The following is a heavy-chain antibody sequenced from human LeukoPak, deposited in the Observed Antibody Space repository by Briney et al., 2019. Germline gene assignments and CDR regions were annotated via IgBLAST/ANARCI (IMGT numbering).Heavy chain of an antibody. CDR2: ISSSGSDT. Sequence: PGGSLRLSCAASIFTFRDRFMIWIRQPPGKGLEWVSYISSSGSDTYYSDAVKRRFTVSRDNAQNSLFLQMNSLRAEDTAVYYCATAPTEDGDGSSPGYWGQGTLVTVSS. V-gene: IGHV3-11*04. D-gene: IGHD2-21*01. CDR3: ATAPTEDGDGSSPGY. CDR1: IFTFRDRF. J-gene: IGHJ4*02.